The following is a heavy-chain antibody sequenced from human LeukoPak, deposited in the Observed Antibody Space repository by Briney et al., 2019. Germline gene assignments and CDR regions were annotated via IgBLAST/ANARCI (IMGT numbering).Heavy chain of an antibody. D-gene: IGHD1-26*01. CDR3: ARLKWELLLDY. Sequence: GGSLRLSCAASGFTFSSYWMHWVRQAPGKGLVWVSYIDRVGTSTSYAGSVKGRFTISRDNAKNSLYLQMNSLRAEDTALYYCARLKWELLLDYWGQRTLVTVSS. CDR2: IDRVGTST. CDR1: GFTFSSYW. V-gene: IGHV3-74*01. J-gene: IGHJ4*02.